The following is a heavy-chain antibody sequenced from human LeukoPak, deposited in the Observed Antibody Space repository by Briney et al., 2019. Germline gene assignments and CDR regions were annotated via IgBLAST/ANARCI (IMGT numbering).Heavy chain of an antibody. CDR1: GGSISSSNW. J-gene: IGHJ4*02. V-gene: IGHV4-4*02. CDR3: VVSEATIKGDFDY. Sequence: SETLSLTCAVSGGSISSSNWWSWVRQPPGKGLEWIGEIYHSGSTNYNPSLKSRVTISVDKSKNQFSLKLSSVTAADTAVYYCVVSEATIKGDFDYWGQGTLVTVSS. D-gene: IGHD5-24*01. CDR2: IYHSGST.